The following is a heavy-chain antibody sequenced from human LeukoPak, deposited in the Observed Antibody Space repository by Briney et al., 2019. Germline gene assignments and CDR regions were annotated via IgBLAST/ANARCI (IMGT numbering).Heavy chain of an antibody. Sequence: GGSLRLSCAASGFTFSSYSMNWVRQAPGKGLEWVSYISSSSSTIYYADSVKGRFTISRDNANNSLYLQMNSLRAEDTAVYYCARDRITGTPIVYYFDYWGQGTLVTVSS. CDR1: GFTFSSYS. CDR2: ISSSSSTI. J-gene: IGHJ4*02. CDR3: ARDRITGTPIVYYFDY. V-gene: IGHV3-48*04. D-gene: IGHD1-7*01.